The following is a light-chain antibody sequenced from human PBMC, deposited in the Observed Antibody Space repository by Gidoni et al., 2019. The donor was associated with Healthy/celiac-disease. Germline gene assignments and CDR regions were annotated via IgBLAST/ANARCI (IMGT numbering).Light chain of an antibody. V-gene: IGLV4-60*03. CDR3: ETWDRNTRV. CDR2: LEGSGSY. J-gene: IGLJ2*01. CDR1: SGHNAYI. Sequence: QPVLTQSSSASASLGSSVKLTCTLSSGHNAYIIAWHQQQPGKAPRYLMKLEGSGSYNKGSGVPDRFSGSSSGADRYLTISNLQSEDEADFYCETWDRNTRVFGGGTKLTVL.